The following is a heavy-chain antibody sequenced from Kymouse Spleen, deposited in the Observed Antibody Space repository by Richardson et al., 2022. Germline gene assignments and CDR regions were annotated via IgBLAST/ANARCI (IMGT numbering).Heavy chain of an antibody. CDR3: ARASGSYLFDY. J-gene: IGHJ4*02. D-gene: IGHD1-26*01. V-gene: IGHV4-34*01. Sequence: QVQLQQWGAGLLKPSETLSLTCAVYGGSFSGYYWSWIRQPPGKGLEWIGEINHSGSTNYNPSLKSRVTISVDTSKNQFSLKLSSVTAADTAVYYCARASGSYLFDYWGQGTLVTVSS. CDR2: INHSGST. CDR1: GGSFSGYY.